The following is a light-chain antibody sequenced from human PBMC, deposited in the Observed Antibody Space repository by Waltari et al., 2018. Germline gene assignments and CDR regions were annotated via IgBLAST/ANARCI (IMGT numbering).Light chain of an antibody. CDR1: QDINIY. J-gene: IGKJ2*03. Sequence: DIQMTQSPSSLSASVGDRVTITCRASQDINIYLGWFQQKPGQAPRSLIYDASTLRGGVPSRFSGSGSGTEFTLTSSSLRPEDFATYYCQRYETYPYSFGQGTTLEIK. CDR2: DAS. CDR3: QRYETYPYS. V-gene: IGKV1-16*01.